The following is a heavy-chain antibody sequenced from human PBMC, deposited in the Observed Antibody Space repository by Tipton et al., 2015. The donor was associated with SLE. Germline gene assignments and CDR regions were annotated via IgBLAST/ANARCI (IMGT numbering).Heavy chain of an antibody. J-gene: IGHJ4*02. CDR2: ISYDGSNK. Sequence: SLRLSCAASGFTFSSYAMHWVRQAPGKGRGWVAVISYDGSNKYDADSVKGRYTISRDNSKNTLYLQMNSLRAEDTAVYYCAKDLSGYPAAGTLDYWGQGTLVTVSS. CDR1: GFTFSSYA. CDR3: AKDLSGYPAAGTLDY. D-gene: IGHD6-13*01. V-gene: IGHV3-30*04.